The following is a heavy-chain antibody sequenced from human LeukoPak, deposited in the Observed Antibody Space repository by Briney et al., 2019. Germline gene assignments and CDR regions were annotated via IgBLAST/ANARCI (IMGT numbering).Heavy chain of an antibody. D-gene: IGHD6-19*01. J-gene: IGHJ6*02. V-gene: IGHV4-39*07. CDR2: IYYSGSA. CDR3: ARVYSSGWPYYYGMDV. CDR1: GGSISSSNYY. Sequence: SETLSLTCTVSGGSISSSNYYWGWIRQPPGKGLEWIGNIYYSGSAYYNPSLESRVTISVDTSKNQFSLKLSSVTAADTAVYYCARVYSSGWPYYYGMDVWGQGTTVTVSS.